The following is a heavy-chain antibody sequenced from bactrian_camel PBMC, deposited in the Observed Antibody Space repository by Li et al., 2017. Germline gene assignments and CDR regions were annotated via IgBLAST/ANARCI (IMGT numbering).Heavy chain of an antibody. D-gene: IGHD2*01. CDR2: MGPRGGNA. CDR1: STTFNTYC. Sequence: HVQLVESGGGSVQAGGSLRLSCAASSTTFNTYCMGWIRQVPGKDREGVAVMGPRGGNANYAASVKGRFIVSRDNAKNSVYLQMNSLKLEDTAMYYCAAYFGPYCSGSYLARRANFEGQGTQVTVS. V-gene: IGHV3-3*01. J-gene: IGHJ4*01.